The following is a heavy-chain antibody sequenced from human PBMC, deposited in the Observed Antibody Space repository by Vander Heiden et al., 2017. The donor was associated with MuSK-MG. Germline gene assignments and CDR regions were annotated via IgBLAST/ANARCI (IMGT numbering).Heavy chain of an antibody. J-gene: IGHJ6*02. CDR3: ARGLGGYDWEGNWNVLTPYYYYGMDV. Sequence: QVQLVQSGAEVKKPGASVKVSCKASGYTFTSYDINWVRQATGQGLEWMGWMNPNSGNTGYAQKFQGRVTMTRNTAISTAYMELSSLRSEDTAVYYCARGLGGYDWEGNWNVLTPYYYYGMDVWGQGTTVTVSS. V-gene: IGHV1-8*01. CDR1: GYTFTSYD. CDR2: MNPNSGNT. D-gene: IGHD5-12*01.